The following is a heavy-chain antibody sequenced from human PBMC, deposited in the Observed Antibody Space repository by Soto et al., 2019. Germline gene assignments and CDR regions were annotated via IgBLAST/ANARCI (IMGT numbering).Heavy chain of an antibody. D-gene: IGHD3-3*01. CDR3: AAGIPMRRFDT. CDR2: IVVGSGNT. J-gene: IGHJ5*02. Sequence: ASVKVSCKASGFSFSAYAVQWVRQTRGQSLEWMGWIVVGSGNTNFAQNFQDRVTITRDMSTSTVYMELGSLRSDDTAVYYCAAGIPMRRFDTWGQGTRVTVSA. CDR1: GFSFSAYA. V-gene: IGHV1-58*01.